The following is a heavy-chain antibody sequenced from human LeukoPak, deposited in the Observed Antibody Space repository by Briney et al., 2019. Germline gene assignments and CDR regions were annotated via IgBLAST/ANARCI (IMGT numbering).Heavy chain of an antibody. Sequence: PGGSLRLSCAASGFTFSSYAMSWVRQAPGKGLEWVANIKQDVNEKYYVDSVKGRFTISRDNAKNSLYLQMNSLRAEDTAVYYCARVRQQLVRLLGRDTTYYYYYYMDVWGKGTTVT. CDR2: IKQDVNEK. V-gene: IGHV3-7*01. CDR3: ARVRQQLVRLLGRDTTYYYYYYMDV. J-gene: IGHJ6*03. D-gene: IGHD6-13*01. CDR1: GFTFSSYA.